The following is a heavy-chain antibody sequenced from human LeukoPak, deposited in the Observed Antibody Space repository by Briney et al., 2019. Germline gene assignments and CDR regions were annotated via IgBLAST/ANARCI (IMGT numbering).Heavy chain of an antibody. CDR1: GGSISSSSYY. D-gene: IGHD6-19*01. Sequence: SETLSLTCTVSGGSISSSSYYWGWIRQPPGKGLEWIGSIYYSGSTYYNPSLKSRVTISVDTSKNQFSLEVGSLIAADTAVYFCARDEGSGWRNWFDPWGRGILVIVSS. CDR2: IYYSGST. CDR3: ARDEGSGWRNWFDP. J-gene: IGHJ5*02. V-gene: IGHV4-39*07.